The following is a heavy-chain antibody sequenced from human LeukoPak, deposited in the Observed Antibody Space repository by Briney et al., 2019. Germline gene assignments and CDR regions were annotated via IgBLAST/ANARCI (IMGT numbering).Heavy chain of an antibody. CDR3: ARDYSRRGYFGY. D-gene: IGHD6-13*01. V-gene: IGHV3-53*01. CDR2: IYSGGST. J-gene: IGHJ4*02. CDR1: GFTVSSNY. Sequence: GGSLRLSCAASGFTVSSNYMSWVRQVPGKGLEWVSVIYSGGSTYYADSVKGRFTISRDNSKNTLYLQMNSLRAEDTAVYYCARDYSRRGYFGYWGQGTLVTVSS.